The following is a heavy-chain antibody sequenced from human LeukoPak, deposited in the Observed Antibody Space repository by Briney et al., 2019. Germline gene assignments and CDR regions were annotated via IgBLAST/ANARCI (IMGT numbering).Heavy chain of an antibody. D-gene: IGHD4-23*01. CDR2: IKQDGSEK. V-gene: IGHV3-7*01. CDR3: AREPGPPGGNHFDS. CDR1: GFTFSSYW. J-gene: IGHJ4*02. Sequence: GGSLRLSCAASGFTFSSYWMSWVRQAPGKWLEWVANIKQDGSEKYYVDSVKGRFTTSRDNAKNSLYLQMSRLRAEDTAVYYCAREPGPPGGNHFDSWGQGTLVTVSS.